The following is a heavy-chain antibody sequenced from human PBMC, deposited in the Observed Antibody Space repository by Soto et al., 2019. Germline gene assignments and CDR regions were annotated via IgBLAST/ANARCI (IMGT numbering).Heavy chain of an antibody. D-gene: IGHD3-10*01. Sequence: GGSLRLSCAASGFTVSSNYMSWVRQAPGKGLEWVSVIYSGGSTYYADSVKGRFTISRDNSKNTLYLQMNSLRAEDTAVYYCARESSRITMVRGVIIDLWGGLPDYWGQGTLVTVSS. CDR3: ARESSRITMVRGVIIDLWGGLPDY. V-gene: IGHV3-66*01. CDR1: GFTVSSNY. J-gene: IGHJ4*02. CDR2: IYSGGST.